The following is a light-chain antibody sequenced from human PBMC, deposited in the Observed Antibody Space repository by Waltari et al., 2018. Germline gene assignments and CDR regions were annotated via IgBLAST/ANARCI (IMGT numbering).Light chain of an antibody. CDR2: DVA. CDR1: RSDIGGYNS. J-gene: IGLJ2*01. V-gene: IGLV2-14*01. Sequence: QSALTQPASVSGSPGQSITISCTGTRSDIGGYNSVPWYQQPPGKAPKLMIFDVARWPSGVSNRFSGSKSGNTASLTISGLQAEDEADYYCASYTTTRTVVFGGGTKVTVL. CDR3: ASYTTTRTVV.